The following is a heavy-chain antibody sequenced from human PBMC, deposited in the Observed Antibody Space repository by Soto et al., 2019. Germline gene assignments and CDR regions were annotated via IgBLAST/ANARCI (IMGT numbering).Heavy chain of an antibody. CDR1: GYSFSTYW. D-gene: IGHD3-22*01. Sequence: GESLKISCTGSGYSFSTYWIGWVRQMPGKGLEYMGIIYPGDSDTRYSPSFQGQVTISADKSISTAYLQWSSLKASDTAIYYCARHSGYFDSSGYYYPNWFDPWGQGTLVTVSS. CDR2: IYPGDSDT. J-gene: IGHJ5*02. CDR3: ARHSGYFDSSGYYYPNWFDP. V-gene: IGHV5-51*01.